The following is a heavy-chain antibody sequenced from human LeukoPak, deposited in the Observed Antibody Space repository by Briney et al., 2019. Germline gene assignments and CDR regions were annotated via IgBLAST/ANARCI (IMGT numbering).Heavy chain of an antibody. CDR3: AKDLSSPYGDYDTFDY. D-gene: IGHD4-17*01. J-gene: IGHJ4*02. V-gene: IGHV3-23*01. Sequence: GGSLRLSCAASGFTFSSYAMSWVRQAPGKGLEWVSAISGSGGSTYYADSVKGRFTISRDNSKNTLYLQMNSLRAEDTAVYYCAKDLSSPYGDYDTFDYWGQGTLVTVSS. CDR2: ISGSGGST. CDR1: GFTFSSYA.